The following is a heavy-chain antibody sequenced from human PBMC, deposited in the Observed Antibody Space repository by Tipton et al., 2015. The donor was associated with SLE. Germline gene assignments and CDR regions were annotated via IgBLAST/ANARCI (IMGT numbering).Heavy chain of an antibody. V-gene: IGHV4-59*11. D-gene: IGHD2-2*03. CDR1: GGSISSHY. J-gene: IGHJ3*02. Sequence: TLSLTCTVSGGSISSHYWSWIRQPPGKGLEWIGYVYSSGSTKYNPSLKSRVTISVDTSKNQFSLKLSSVTAADTAVYYCARVAGWIEDAFDIWGQGTMVTVSS. CDR2: VYSSGST. CDR3: ARVAGWIEDAFDI.